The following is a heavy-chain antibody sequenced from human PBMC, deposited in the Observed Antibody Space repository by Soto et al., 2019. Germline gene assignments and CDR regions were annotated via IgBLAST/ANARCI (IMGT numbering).Heavy chain of an antibody. D-gene: IGHD3-3*01. CDR1: GFTFSSYA. J-gene: IGHJ6*02. V-gene: IGHV3-23*01. CDR2: ISGSGGST. Sequence: GGSLRLSCAASGFTFSSYAMSWVRQAPGKGLEWVSAISGSGGSTYYADSVKGRFTISRDNSKNTVYLQMNSLRAEDTAVYYCARVNYDFWSGYRHLYDGMDVWGQGTTVTVSS. CDR3: ARVNYDFWSGYRHLYDGMDV.